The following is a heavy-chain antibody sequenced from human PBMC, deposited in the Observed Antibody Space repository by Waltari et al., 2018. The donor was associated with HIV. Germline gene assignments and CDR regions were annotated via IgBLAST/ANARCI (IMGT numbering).Heavy chain of an antibody. Sequence: QVQLVESGGGVVQPGRSLRLSCAASGFTLGTYGMHWVRQAPGKGLEGVAFKAYDGDNNYYADSVKCRCTLSRDNSKNTVYLQINSLRAEDSAVYYCAKDKGGVTYIFDYWGQGTLVTVSS. CDR1: GFTLGTYG. D-gene: IGHD1-1*01. CDR3: AKDKGGVTYIFDY. V-gene: IGHV3-30*18. J-gene: IGHJ4*02. CDR2: KAYDGDNN.